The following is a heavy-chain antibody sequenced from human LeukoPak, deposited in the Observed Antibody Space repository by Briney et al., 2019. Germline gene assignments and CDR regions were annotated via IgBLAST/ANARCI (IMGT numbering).Heavy chain of an antibody. Sequence: SETLSLTCSVSGGSIISSTYYWGWIRQPPGKGMEWIGSIYYSGSTYYNPSLKSRVTISVDTSKNQLSLRLGSVTAADTAVYYCARLYNGKRPPDYWGQGTLVTVSS. CDR3: ARLYNGKRPPDY. CDR1: GGSIISSTYY. D-gene: IGHD1-14*01. V-gene: IGHV4-39*01. CDR2: IYYSGST. J-gene: IGHJ4*02.